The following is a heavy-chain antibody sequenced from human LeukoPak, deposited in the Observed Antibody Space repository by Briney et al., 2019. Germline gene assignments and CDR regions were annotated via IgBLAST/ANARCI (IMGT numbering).Heavy chain of an antibody. V-gene: IGHV1-46*01. J-gene: IGHJ4*02. CDR1: GYTFTSYY. Sequence: GASVKVSCKASGYTFTSYYMHWVRQAPGQELEWMGIINPSGGSTSYARKFQGRVTMTRDTSTSTVYMELSSLRSEDTAVYYCARDPGGGPDYFDYWGQGTLVTVSS. CDR2: INPSGGST. D-gene: IGHD3-16*01. CDR3: ARDPGGGPDYFDY.